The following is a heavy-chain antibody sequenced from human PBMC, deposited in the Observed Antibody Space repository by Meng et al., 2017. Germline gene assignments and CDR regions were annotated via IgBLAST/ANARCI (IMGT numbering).Heavy chain of an antibody. V-gene: IGHV3-30*01. J-gene: IGHJ4*02. CDR3: AHFDY. CDR2: ISYDGSNK. Sequence: QGQLVESGGGRVQPGRSLRLSCAASGFTFSSYAMHWVRQAPGKGLEWVAVISYDGSNKYYADSVKGRFTISRDNSKNTLYLQMNSLRAEDTAVYYCAHFDYWGQGTLVTVSS. CDR1: GFTFSSYA.